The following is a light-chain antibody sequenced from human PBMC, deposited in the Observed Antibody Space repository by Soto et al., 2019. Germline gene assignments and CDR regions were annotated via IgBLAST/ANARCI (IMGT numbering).Light chain of an antibody. CDR3: QSYDSSLSGYV. V-gene: IGLV1-40*01. J-gene: IGLJ1*01. Sequence: QFVLAQPPSLSGAPGQRVTISCTGSGSNIGAPYDVHWYQHLPGTAPKLLIYGSTNRPSGVPGRFSGSKSDTSASLAITGLQAEDEADYYCQSYDSSLSGYVFGAGTKVTVL. CDR2: GST. CDR1: GSNIGAPYD.